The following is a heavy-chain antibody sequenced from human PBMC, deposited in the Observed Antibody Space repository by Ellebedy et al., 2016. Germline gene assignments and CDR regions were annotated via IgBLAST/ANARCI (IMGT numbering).Heavy chain of an antibody. CDR1: GFTFDDYA. CDR2: ISWNSGSI. Sequence: GGSLRLXCAASGFTFDDYAMHWVRQAPGKGLEWVSGISWNSGSIGYADSVKGRFTISRDNAKNSLYLQMNSLRAEDTALYYCAKEGGAIGNPLTSHFDYWGQGTLVTVSS. V-gene: IGHV3-9*01. D-gene: IGHD4-23*01. CDR3: AKEGGAIGNPLTSHFDY. J-gene: IGHJ4*02.